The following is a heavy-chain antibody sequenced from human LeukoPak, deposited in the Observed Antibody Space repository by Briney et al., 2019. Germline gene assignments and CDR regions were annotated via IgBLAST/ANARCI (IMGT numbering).Heavy chain of an antibody. Sequence: ASVKVSCKASGYTFTDYYMHWVRHAPGQGLEWMGWINPNSGGTNYAQKFQGRVTMTRDTSISTAYMELSRLRSDDTAVYYCARESIVVVVAATGIDYWGQGTLVTVSS. CDR2: INPNSGGT. D-gene: IGHD2-15*01. CDR1: GYTFTDYY. CDR3: ARESIVVVVAATGIDY. V-gene: IGHV1-2*02. J-gene: IGHJ4*02.